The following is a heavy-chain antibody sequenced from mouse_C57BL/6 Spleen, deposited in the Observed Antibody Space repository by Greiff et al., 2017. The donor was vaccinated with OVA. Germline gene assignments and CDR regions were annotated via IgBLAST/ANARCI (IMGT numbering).Heavy chain of an antibody. J-gene: IGHJ2*01. CDR3: ARGDYDYDVFDY. Sequence: VQLQQPGAELVRPGTSVKLSCKASGYTFTSYWMHWVKQRPGQGLEWIGVIDPSDSYTNYNQKFKGKATLTVDTSSSTAYMQLSSLTSEDSAVYYCARGDYDYDVFDYWGQGTTLTVSS. CDR1: GYTFTSYW. CDR2: IDPSDSYT. D-gene: IGHD2-4*01. V-gene: IGHV1-59*01.